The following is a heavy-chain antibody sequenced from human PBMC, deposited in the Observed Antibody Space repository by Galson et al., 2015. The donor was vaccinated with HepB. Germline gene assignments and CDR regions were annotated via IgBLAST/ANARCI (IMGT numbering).Heavy chain of an antibody. CDR1: GYSFTMYT. D-gene: IGHD5-24*01. CDR2: VNAANGNT. Sequence: SVKVSCKASGYSFTMYTVHWVRQAPGHSLEWMGWVNAANGNTKYSQKFQGRITLTRDTSAITAYMELSSLEFEDTAVYYCARGGQWPQFYYFDYWGQGTLVAVSS. V-gene: IGHV1-3*01. J-gene: IGHJ4*02. CDR3: ARGGQWPQFYYFDY.